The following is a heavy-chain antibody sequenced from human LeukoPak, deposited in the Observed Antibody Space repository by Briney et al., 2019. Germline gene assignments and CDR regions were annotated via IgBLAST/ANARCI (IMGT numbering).Heavy chain of an antibody. CDR3: AKDRSIGTYYTFDH. V-gene: IGHV4-59*01. D-gene: IGHD1-26*01. J-gene: IGHJ4*02. CDR1: GGSISSYY. Sequence: SSETLSLTCTVSGGSISSYYWSWIRQPPGKGLEWIGYIYYSGSTNYNPSLKSRVTISVDTSKNQFSLKLSSVTAADTAVYYCAKDRSIGTYYTFDHWGQGTLVTVSA. CDR2: IYYSGST.